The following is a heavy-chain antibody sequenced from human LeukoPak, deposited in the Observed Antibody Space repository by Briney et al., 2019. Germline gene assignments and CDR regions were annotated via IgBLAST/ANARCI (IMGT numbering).Heavy chain of an antibody. J-gene: IGHJ3*02. CDR2: INSDGSST. CDR1: GFSFRAYT. V-gene: IGHV3-74*01. CDR3: ASVSSWHAFDI. Sequence: GSLRLSCAASGFSFRAYTMNWVRQAPGKGLVWVSRINSDGSSTSYADSAKGRFTISRDNAKNTLYLQMNSLRAEDTAVYYCASVSSWHAFDIWGQGTMVTVSS. D-gene: IGHD6-13*01.